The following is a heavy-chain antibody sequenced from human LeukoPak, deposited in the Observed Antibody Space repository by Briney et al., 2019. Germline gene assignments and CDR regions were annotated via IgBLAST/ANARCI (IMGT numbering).Heavy chain of an antibody. V-gene: IGHV3-30-3*01. CDR2: ISYDGSNK. CDR3: ARAYPSPYSSSRPAYFDY. Sequence: ETGGSLRLSCAASGFTFSSYAMHWVRQAPGKGLEWVAVISYDGSNKYYADSVKGRFTISRDNSKNTLYLQMNSLRAEDTAVYYCARAYPSPYSSSRPAYFDYWGQGTLVTVSS. D-gene: IGHD6-6*01. J-gene: IGHJ4*02. CDR1: GFTFSSYA.